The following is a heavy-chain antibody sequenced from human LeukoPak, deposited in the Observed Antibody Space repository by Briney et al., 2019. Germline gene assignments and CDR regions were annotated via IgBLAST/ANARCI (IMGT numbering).Heavy chain of an antibody. Sequence: GSLRLSCAASGFTFSNYAMSWVRQPPGKGLEWIGRIYYSGSTYYNPSLKSRVTISVDTSKNQFSLKLSSVTAADTAVYYCARGVIGWLQLTPRYMDVWGKGTTVTVSS. D-gene: IGHD5-24*01. CDR1: GFTFSNYA. CDR3: ARGVIGWLQLTPRYMDV. CDR2: IYYSGST. J-gene: IGHJ6*03. V-gene: IGHV4-4*02.